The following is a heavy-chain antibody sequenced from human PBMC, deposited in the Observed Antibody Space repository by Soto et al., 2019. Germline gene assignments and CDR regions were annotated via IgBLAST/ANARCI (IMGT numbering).Heavy chain of an antibody. D-gene: IGHD3-9*01. CDR1: GFTFSSYA. CDR3: AENGWGVTIFGGMDV. V-gene: IGHV3-23*01. J-gene: IGHJ6*02. Sequence: EVQLLESGGGLVQPGGSLRLSCAASGFTFSSYAMSWVRQAPGKGLEWVSAISGSGGSTYYADSVKGRFTISRDNSKNTLYLQMTSLRAEDAAVYYCAENGWGVTIFGGMDVWGQGTTVTVSS. CDR2: ISGSGGST.